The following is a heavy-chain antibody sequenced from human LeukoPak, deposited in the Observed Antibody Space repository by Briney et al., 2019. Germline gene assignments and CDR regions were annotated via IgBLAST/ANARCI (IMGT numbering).Heavy chain of an antibody. CDR2: IIPIFGIA. D-gene: IGHD6-6*01. V-gene: IGHV1-69*04. CDR3: ARDEYSSSPGVYYYYGMDV. CDR1: GGTFSSYA. Sequence: SVKVSCKASGGTFSSYAISWVRQAPGQGLEWMGRIIPIFGIANYAQKFQGRVTITAGKSTSTAYMELSSLRSEDTAVYYCARDEYSSSPGVYYYYGMDVWGQGTTVTVSS. J-gene: IGHJ6*02.